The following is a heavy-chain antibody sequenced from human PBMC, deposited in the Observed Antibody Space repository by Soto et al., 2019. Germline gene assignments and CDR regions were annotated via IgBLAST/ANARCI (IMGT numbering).Heavy chain of an antibody. CDR2: FDPEDGET. V-gene: IGHV1-24*01. D-gene: IGHD3-22*01. Sequence: ASVKVSCKVSGYTLTELSMHWVRQAPGKGLEWMGGFDPEDGETIYAQKFQGRVTMTEDTSTDTAYMELSSLRSEDTAVYYCATAMIVEQALDYWGQGTLVTVSS. J-gene: IGHJ4*02. CDR1: GYTLTELS. CDR3: ATAMIVEQALDY.